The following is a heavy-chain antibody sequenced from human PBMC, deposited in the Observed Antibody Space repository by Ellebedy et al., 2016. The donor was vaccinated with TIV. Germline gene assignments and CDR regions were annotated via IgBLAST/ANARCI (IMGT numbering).Heavy chain of an antibody. D-gene: IGHD3-9*01. Sequence: GESLKISCAASGFTFGSYGMHWVRQAPGKGLEWVAFISYDGSERFYADSVKGRFTISRDNSGNTLYVQMNSLRAEESAVYYCGKEAYDILTGSQMYGMDVWGQGTTVTVSS. CDR3: GKEAYDILTGSQMYGMDV. J-gene: IGHJ6*02. V-gene: IGHV3-30*18. CDR1: GFTFGSYG. CDR2: ISYDGSER.